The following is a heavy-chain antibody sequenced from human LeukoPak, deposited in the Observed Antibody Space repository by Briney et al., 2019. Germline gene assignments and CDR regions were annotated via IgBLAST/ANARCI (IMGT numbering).Heavy chain of an antibody. J-gene: IGHJ4*02. D-gene: IGHD3-9*01. Sequence: SETLSLTCTVSGGSISTYYWSWIRQPPGKGLEWIGYIYYIGNTNYNPSLMSRVTLSVDTSKNQFSLRLSSVTAADTAVYYCARGYYGILTGYSFDYWGQGTLVTVSS. V-gene: IGHV4-59*01. CDR2: IYYIGNT. CDR1: GGSISTYY. CDR3: ARGYYGILTGYSFDY.